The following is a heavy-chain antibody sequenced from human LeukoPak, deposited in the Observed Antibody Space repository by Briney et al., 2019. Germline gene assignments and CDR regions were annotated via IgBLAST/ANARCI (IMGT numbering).Heavy chain of an antibody. CDR2: INAGNGNT. CDR1: GYTFTSYA. CDR3: ARGYYYDSSGHGRFDY. J-gene: IGHJ4*02. D-gene: IGHD3-22*01. Sequence: ASVKVSCKASGYTFTSYAMHWVRQAPGQRLEWMGWINAGNGNTKYSQKFQGRVTITRDTSASTAYMELSSLRSEDTAVYYCARGYYYDSSGHGRFDYWGQGTLVTVSS. V-gene: IGHV1-3*01.